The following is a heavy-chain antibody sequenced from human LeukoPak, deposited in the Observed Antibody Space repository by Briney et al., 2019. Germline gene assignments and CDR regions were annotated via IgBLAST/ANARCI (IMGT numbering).Heavy chain of an antibody. CDR3: GRGYGSGSNYNGG. V-gene: IGHV3-74*01. D-gene: IGHD3-10*01. J-gene: IGHJ4*02. CDR1: GFTLTSHW. Sequence: GGPLRLSCAASGFTLTSHWTHWVRQAPGRGLVWVSRMRGDGSSTSHADSGKGRFTVSRDHAKNTLYQQTNRQRAEDPAVYYCGRGYGSGSNYNGGWGQGTLATVSS. CDR2: MRGDGSST.